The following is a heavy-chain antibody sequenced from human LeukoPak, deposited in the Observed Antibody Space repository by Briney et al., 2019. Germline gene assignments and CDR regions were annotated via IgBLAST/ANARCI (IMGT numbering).Heavy chain of an antibody. Sequence: PGGSLRLSCAASGFTFSSYSMNWVRQAPGKGLEWVSSISSSSSYIYYADSVKGRFTISRDNAKNSLYLQMNSLRAEDTALYHCARGVDYDFWSGYYTGSYYYYGMDVWGQGTTVTVSS. J-gene: IGHJ6*02. V-gene: IGHV3-21*04. D-gene: IGHD3-3*01. CDR2: ISSSSSYI. CDR1: GFTFSSYS. CDR3: ARGVDYDFWSGYYTGSYYYYGMDV.